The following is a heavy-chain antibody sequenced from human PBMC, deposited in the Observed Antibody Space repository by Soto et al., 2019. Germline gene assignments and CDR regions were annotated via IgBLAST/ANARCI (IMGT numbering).Heavy chain of an antibody. Sequence: QVQLVQSGAEVKKPGSSVKVSCKASGGTFSSYTISWVRQAPGQGLEWMGRIIPILGIANYAQKFQGRVTXTXXKSTSTAYMELSSLRSEDTAVYYCAREPASGYFDYWGQGTLVTVSS. CDR1: GGTFSSYT. CDR2: IIPILGIA. CDR3: AREPASGYFDY. D-gene: IGHD3-22*01. J-gene: IGHJ4*02. V-gene: IGHV1-69*08.